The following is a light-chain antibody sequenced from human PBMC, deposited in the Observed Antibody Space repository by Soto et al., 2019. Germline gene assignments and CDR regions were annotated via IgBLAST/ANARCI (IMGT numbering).Light chain of an antibody. CDR1: SSDVGSYNF. Sequence: QSALTQPASVSGSPGQSIAISCTGTSSDVGSYNFVSWYQQHPGKAPKLMIYEDNQRPSGVSNRFSGSKSGNTASLTISGLQAEDEADYYCCSYAGSSTHFVFGAGTKVTVL. V-gene: IGLV2-23*01. J-gene: IGLJ1*01. CDR2: EDN. CDR3: CSYAGSSTHFV.